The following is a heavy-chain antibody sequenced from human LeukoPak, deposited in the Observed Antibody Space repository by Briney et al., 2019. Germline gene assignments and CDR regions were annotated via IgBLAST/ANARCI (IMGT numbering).Heavy chain of an antibody. D-gene: IGHD1-26*01. CDR3: ARGGYYSRDGFDI. CDR1: GFTLSSYW. Sequence: GGSLRLSCAASGFTLSSYWMHWVRHAPGKGLVWVSHINSEGGTTTYADSVKGRFTISRDNAKKTLYLRMDSLRAEDTAVYYCARGGYYSRDGFDIWGQGTMVTVSS. V-gene: IGHV3-74*03. J-gene: IGHJ3*02. CDR2: INSEGGTT.